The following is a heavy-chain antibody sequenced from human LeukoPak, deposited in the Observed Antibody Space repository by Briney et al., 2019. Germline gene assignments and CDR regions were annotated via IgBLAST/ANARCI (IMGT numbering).Heavy chain of an antibody. V-gene: IGHV1-2*02. J-gene: IGHJ4*02. D-gene: IGHD3-3*01. Sequence: ASVKVSCKVSGYTFTGYYMHWVRQAPGQGLEWMGWINPNSGGTNYAQKFQGRVTMTRDTSISTAYMELSRPRSDDTAVYYCARDAEYYDFWSGLGYWGQGTLVTVSS. CDR3: ARDAEYYDFWSGLGY. CDR1: GYTFTGYY. CDR2: INPNSGGT.